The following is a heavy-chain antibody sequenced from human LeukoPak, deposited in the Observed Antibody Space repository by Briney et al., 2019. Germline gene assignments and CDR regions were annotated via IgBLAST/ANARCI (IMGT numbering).Heavy chain of an antibody. D-gene: IGHD3-3*01. J-gene: IGHJ2*01. Sequence: GGSLRLSCAASGFTFSDYYMSWIRQAPGKGLEWVSYISSSGSTIYYADSVKGRFTISRDNAKNSLYLQMNSLRAEDTAVYYCASSEAIRFPGVWYFDLWGRGTLVTVSS. CDR3: ASSEAIRFPGVWYFDL. V-gene: IGHV3-11*04. CDR2: ISSSGSTI. CDR1: GFTFSDYY.